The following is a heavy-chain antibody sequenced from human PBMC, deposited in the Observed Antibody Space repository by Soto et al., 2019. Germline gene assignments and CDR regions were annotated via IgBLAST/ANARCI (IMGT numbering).Heavy chain of an antibody. Sequence: GGSLRLSCAASGFTFSSYWMHWVRQVPGKGLVWVSRINSDGSSTSYADSVKGRFTISRDNAKDTLYLQMNSLRVDDTAVYYCGRAEAAAGVDYWGQGTLVTVSS. J-gene: IGHJ4*02. CDR2: INSDGSST. CDR3: GRAEAAAGVDY. D-gene: IGHD6-13*01. CDR1: GFTFSSYW. V-gene: IGHV3-74*01.